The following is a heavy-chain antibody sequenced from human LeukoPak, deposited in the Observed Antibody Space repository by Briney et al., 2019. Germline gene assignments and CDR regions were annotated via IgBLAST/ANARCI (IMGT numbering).Heavy chain of an antibody. CDR3: ASAVRYFDWLGAFDI. CDR1: GFTVSSNY. Sequence: GGSLRLSCAASGFTVSSNYMSWVRQAPGKGLEWVSVIYSGGSTYYADSVKGRFTISRDNSKNTLYLQMNSLRAEDTTVYYCASAVRYFDWLGAFDIWGQGTMVTVSS. V-gene: IGHV3-53*01. J-gene: IGHJ3*02. D-gene: IGHD3-9*01. CDR2: IYSGGST.